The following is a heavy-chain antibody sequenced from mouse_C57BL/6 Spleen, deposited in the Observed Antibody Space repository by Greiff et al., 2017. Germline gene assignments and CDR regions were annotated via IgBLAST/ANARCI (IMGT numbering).Heavy chain of an antibody. CDR2: IHPNSGST. CDR1: GYTFTSYW. Sequence: VQLQQPGAELVKPGASVKLSCKASGYTFTSYWMHWVKQRPGQGLEWIGMIHPNSGSTNYNEKFKSKATLTVDKSSSTAYMQLSSLTSEDSAVYYCAKEELRRFYAMDCWGQGPSVTVAS. V-gene: IGHV1-64*01. J-gene: IGHJ4*01. D-gene: IGHD1-2*01. CDR3: AKEELRRFYAMDC.